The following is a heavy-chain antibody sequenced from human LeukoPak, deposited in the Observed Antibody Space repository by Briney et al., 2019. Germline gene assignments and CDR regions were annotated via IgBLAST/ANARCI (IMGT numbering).Heavy chain of an antibody. D-gene: IGHD3-10*01. V-gene: IGHV4-39*01. J-gene: IGHJ6*03. Sequence: SETLSLTCAVSGGSISSNSYYWGWIRQPPGKGLEWIGSIYYSGSTYYNPSLKSRVTISVDTSKNQFSLKLSSVTAADTAVYYCARGLWFGELSVDYYYMDVWGKGTTVTISS. CDR2: IYYSGST. CDR1: GGSISSNSYY. CDR3: ARGLWFGELSVDYYYMDV.